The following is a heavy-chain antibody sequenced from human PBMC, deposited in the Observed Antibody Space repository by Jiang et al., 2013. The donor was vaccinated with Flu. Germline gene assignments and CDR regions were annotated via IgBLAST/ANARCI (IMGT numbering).Heavy chain of an antibody. CDR2: VTPYNGHA. J-gene: IGHJ4*02. CDR1: GYTFTNYY. Sequence: SCKASGYTFTNYYISWVRQAPGQGLEWMGWVTPYNGHANYAQNPQGRLTLTSDTSTNTAYMELRGLTSDDTAVYYCARRDSGNYYFDYWGQGTLVTVSA. V-gene: IGHV1-18*04. D-gene: IGHD6-19*01. CDR3: ARRDSGNYYFDY.